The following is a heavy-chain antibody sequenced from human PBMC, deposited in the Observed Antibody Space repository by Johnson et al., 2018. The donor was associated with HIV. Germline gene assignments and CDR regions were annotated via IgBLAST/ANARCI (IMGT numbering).Heavy chain of an antibody. J-gene: IGHJ3*02. Sequence: QVQLVESGGGVVQPGRSLRLSCAASGFTFRNYAMHWVRQAPGKGLEWLAVLSYDGSNKNYAESVRGRPTISRDNSKNTLYLQMNSLRAEATAVYYCATLEYSSSPGGYGAFDIWGQGTMVTVSS. V-gene: IGHV3-30*04. CDR2: LSYDGSNK. CDR3: ATLEYSSSPGGYGAFDI. D-gene: IGHD6-6*01. CDR1: GFTFRNYA.